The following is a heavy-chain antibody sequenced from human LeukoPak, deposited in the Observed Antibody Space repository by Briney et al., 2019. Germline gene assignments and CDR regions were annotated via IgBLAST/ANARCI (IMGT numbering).Heavy chain of an antibody. J-gene: IGHJ5*02. Sequence: SGPTLVKPTQTLTLTCTFSGFSLSTSGMCVSWIRQPPGKALEWLALIDWDDDKYYSTSLKTRLTISKDTSKNQVVLTMTNKDPVDTATYYCARSLGYNWNDLNWFDPWGQGTLVTVSS. CDR3: ARSLGYNWNDLNWFDP. D-gene: IGHD1-1*01. V-gene: IGHV2-70*01. CDR2: IDWDDDK. CDR1: GFSLSTSGMC.